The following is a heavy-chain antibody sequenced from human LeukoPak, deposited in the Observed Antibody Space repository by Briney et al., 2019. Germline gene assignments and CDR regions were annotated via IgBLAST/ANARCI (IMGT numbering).Heavy chain of an antibody. J-gene: IGHJ4*02. CDR1: GYTFTSYY. V-gene: IGHV1-46*01. Sequence: GASVKVSCKSSGYTFTSYYMHWVRQAPGQGLEWMGIINPSGGSTSYAQKFQGRVTMTRDMSTSTVYMELSSLRSGDTAVYYCARDSIMTTVTTGFDYWGQGTLVTVSS. CDR2: INPSGGST. CDR3: ARDSIMTTVTTGFDY. D-gene: IGHD4-17*01.